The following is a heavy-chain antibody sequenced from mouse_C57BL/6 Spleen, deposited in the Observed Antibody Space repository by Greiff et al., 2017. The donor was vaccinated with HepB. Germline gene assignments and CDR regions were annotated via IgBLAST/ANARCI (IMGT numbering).Heavy chain of an antibody. Sequence: QVTLKVCGPGILQSSQTLSLTCSFSGFSLSTSGMGVSWIRQPSGKGLEWLAHIYWDDDKRYNPSLKSRLTISKDTSRNQVFLKITSVDTADTATYYCGGRAPGIHWYFEVWGTGTTVTVSS. J-gene: IGHJ1*03. CDR1: GFSLSTSGMG. V-gene: IGHV8-12*01. D-gene: IGHD4-1*01. CDR2: IYWDDDK. CDR3: GGRAPGIHWYFEV.